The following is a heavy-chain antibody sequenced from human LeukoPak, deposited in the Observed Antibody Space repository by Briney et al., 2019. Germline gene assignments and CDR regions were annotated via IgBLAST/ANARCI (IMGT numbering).Heavy chain of an antibody. CDR1: GYTFTSYY. CDR3: ARRSRDGYNRFDY. CDR2: INPSGGST. D-gene: IGHD5-24*01. J-gene: IGHJ4*02. V-gene: IGHV1-46*01. Sequence: GASVKVSCEASGYTFTSYYVQWVRQAPGQGPEWMGQINPSGGSTSYAQKFQGRVTMTRDTSTSTVYMELSRLRSEDAAVYYCARRSRDGYNRFDYWGQGTLVTVSS.